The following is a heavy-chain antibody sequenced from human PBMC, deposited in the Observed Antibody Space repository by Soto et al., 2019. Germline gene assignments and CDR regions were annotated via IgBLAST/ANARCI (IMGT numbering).Heavy chain of an antibody. CDR3: ARDDVLCDGGRCYGIPLDV. D-gene: IGHD2-15*01. V-gene: IGHV3-66*01. Sequence: PGGSLRLSCAASGFTVSSKYMTWVRQAPGKGLEWVSLIQSGGTTYYPDSVKGRFTISRDTSENTLHLQMDSLRVEDTAVYYCARDDVLCDGGRCYGIPLDVWGQGTAVTVSS. J-gene: IGHJ6*02. CDR2: IQSGGTT. CDR1: GFTVSSKY.